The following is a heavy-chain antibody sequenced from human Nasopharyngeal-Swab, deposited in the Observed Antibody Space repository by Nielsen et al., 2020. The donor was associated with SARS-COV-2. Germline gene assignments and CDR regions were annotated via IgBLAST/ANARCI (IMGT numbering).Heavy chain of an antibody. Sequence: WIRQPPGKALKWHALIDWDDDKYYSTSLKTRLTISKDTSKNQVVLTMTNMDPVDTATYYCARSSYYDILTGYYPSSFDYWGQGTLVTVSS. CDR3: ARSSYYDILTGYYPSSFDY. D-gene: IGHD3-9*01. J-gene: IGHJ4*02. CDR2: IDWDDDK. V-gene: IGHV2-70*01.